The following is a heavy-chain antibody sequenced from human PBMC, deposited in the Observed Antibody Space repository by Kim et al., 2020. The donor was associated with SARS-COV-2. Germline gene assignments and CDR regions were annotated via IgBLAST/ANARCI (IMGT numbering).Heavy chain of an antibody. J-gene: IGHJ3*01. D-gene: IGHD3-10*02. CDR3: STGPATMFAFWDSFDV. CDR2: IRSKGSSYSS. V-gene: IGHV3-73*01. CDR1: GFTFSGSA. Sequence: GGSLRLSCAASGFTFSGSAMHWVRQAPGKGLEWVARIRSKGSSYSSAYSASVKCRITISRSDTKNTPHLQIHSLKTEATAVYYSSTGPATMFAFWDSFDV.